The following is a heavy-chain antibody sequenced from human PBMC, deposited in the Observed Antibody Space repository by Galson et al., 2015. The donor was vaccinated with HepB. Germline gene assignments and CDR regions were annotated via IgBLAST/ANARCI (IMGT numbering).Heavy chain of an antibody. J-gene: IGHJ4*02. CDR2: ISGSGGST. CDR3: AKAPSGRFGELFETQRDYFDY. D-gene: IGHD3-10*01. Sequence: SLRLSCAASGFTFSSYAMSWVRQAPGKGLEWVSAISGSGGSTYYADSVKGRFTISRDNSKNTLYLQMNSLRAEDTAVYYCAKAPSGRFGELFETQRDYFDYWGQGTLVTVSS. CDR1: GFTFSSYA. V-gene: IGHV3-23*01.